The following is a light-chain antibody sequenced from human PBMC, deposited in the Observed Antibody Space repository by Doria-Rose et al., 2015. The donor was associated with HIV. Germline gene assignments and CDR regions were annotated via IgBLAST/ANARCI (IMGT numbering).Light chain of an antibody. CDR2: EAS. CDR3: QQLKSYPFT. J-gene: IGKJ3*01. Sequence: SASVGDRVTITCRASQGIGDHLAWYQQKPGKAPNLLIYEASTLLGGVPSRFSGSGPGTEFSLTINSLQSEDFAAYYCQQLKSYPFTFGPGTRVDIK. V-gene: IGKV1-9*01. CDR1: QGIGDH.